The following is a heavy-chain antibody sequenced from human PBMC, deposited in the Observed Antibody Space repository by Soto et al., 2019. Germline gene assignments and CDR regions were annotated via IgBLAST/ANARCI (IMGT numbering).Heavy chain of an antibody. V-gene: IGHV3-21*06. CDR2: ISSTTNYI. Sequence: GGSLRLSCAASGFTFTRYSMNWVRQAPGKGLEWVSSISSTTNYIYYGDSMKGRFTISRDNAKNPLYLEMNSLRAEDTAVYYCARESEDLTSNFDYWGQGTLVTVSS. CDR1: GFTFTRYS. J-gene: IGHJ4*02. CDR3: ARESEDLTSNFDY.